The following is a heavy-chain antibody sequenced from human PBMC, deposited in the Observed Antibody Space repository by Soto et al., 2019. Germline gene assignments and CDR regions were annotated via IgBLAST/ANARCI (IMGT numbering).Heavy chain of an antibody. D-gene: IGHD3-16*02. V-gene: IGHV1-2*02. CDR3: ARDRGEAVIAMFH. Sequence: QVQLVQSGAEVKKPGASVKVSCKASGHTFSGNYMHWVRQAPGQGLEWMGWINVNRGDTDYAQKFQGRVTMTRDTSIRTVYMELSRLTSDDTAVYYCARDRGEAVIAMFHWVQGTLVTVSS. CDR1: GHTFSGNY. J-gene: IGHJ4*02. CDR2: INVNRGDT.